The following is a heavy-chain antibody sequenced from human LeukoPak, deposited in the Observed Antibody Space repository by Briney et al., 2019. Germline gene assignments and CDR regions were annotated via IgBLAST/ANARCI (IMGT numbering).Heavy chain of an antibody. CDR2: IYASGST. V-gene: IGHV4-4*07. D-gene: IGHD3-10*01. Sequence: PSETLSLTCTGSGVSISTYYWSWIRQPAGRGLEWIGHIYASGSTNYNPSLKSRVTMSVDTSRKQISLKLSSVTAADTAVYYCATEIISPFYYFDNWGQGTLVTVSS. CDR1: GVSISTYY. CDR3: ATEIISPFYYFDN. J-gene: IGHJ4*02.